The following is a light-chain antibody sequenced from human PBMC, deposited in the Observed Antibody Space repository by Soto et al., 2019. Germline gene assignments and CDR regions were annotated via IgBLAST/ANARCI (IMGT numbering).Light chain of an antibody. CDR2: GNS. V-gene: IGLV1-40*01. CDR3: QSYDSSRGGVV. J-gene: IGLJ2*01. CDR1: SSNIGAGYD. Sequence: QSVLTQPPSVSGAPGQRVTISCTGSSSNIGAGYDVHWYQQLPGTAPKLLIYGNSNRPSGVPDRFSGSKSGTSASLAITGLQAEDEADYYCQSYDSSRGGVVFGGGTRATVL.